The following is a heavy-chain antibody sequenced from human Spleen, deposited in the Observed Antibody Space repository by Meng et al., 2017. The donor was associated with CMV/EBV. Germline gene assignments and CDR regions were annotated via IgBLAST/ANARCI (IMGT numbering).Heavy chain of an antibody. CDR2: IWYDGSDK. Sequence: GESLKISCAASGFTFSRYGMHWVRQAPGKGLEWVAVIWYDGSDKYYADSVKGRFTISRDNSKNTVYLQMNSLSAEDTAVYYCAKSDSGSYYGGSDYWGQGILVTVSS. D-gene: IGHD1-26*01. V-gene: IGHV3-33*06. J-gene: IGHJ4*02. CDR1: GFTFSRYG. CDR3: AKSDSGSYYGGSDY.